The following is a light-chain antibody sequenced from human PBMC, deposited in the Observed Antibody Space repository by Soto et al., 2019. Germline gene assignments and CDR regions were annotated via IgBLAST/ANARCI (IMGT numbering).Light chain of an antibody. CDR2: DVT. J-gene: IGLJ1*01. CDR1: SSDIGGYNS. V-gene: IGLV2-8*01. CDR3: SSYRDRKNLV. Sequence: QSVLTQSPSASGSPGQSVTISCTGTSSDIGGYNSVSWYQQHPGKAPKVMIYDVTKRPSGVPDRFSGSKSGNTASLTVSALQAEDEADYYCSSYRDRKNLVFRTGTKVTVL.